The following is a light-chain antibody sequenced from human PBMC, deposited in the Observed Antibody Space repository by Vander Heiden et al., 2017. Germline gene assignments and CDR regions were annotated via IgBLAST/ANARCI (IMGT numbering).Light chain of an antibody. CDR2: EAT. J-gene: IGKJ4*01. CDR1: QRVSSY. Sequence: IVLPPSPATLSLSPAARATLSCRSSQRVSSYGAWYQQKPGQAPRLLKEEATNRATGIPARFSGSGSGTDCTLTISSLEPEEFAVYYGQQRSNWPRTFGGGTKVEIK. CDR3: QQRSNWPRT. V-gene: IGKV3-11*01.